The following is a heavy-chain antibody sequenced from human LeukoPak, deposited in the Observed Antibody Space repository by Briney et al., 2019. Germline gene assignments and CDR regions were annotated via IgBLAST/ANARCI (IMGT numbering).Heavy chain of an antibody. Sequence: ASVKVSCKASGYTFSGYYMHWVRQAPGQGLEWMGIINPSGGSTSYAQKFQGRVTMTRDTSTSTVYMELSSLRSEDTAVYYCARSSGRSPNRDYMDVWGKGTTVTISS. CDR1: GYTFSGYY. CDR3: ARSSGRSPNRDYMDV. J-gene: IGHJ6*03. V-gene: IGHV1-46*01. CDR2: INPSGGST. D-gene: IGHD1-14*01.